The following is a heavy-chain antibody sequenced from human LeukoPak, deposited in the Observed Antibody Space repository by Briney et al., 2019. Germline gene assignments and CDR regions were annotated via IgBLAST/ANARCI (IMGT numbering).Heavy chain of an antibody. CDR1: GGSFSGYY. D-gene: IGHD2-2*01. CDR2: INHSGST. CDR3: ARGGVVVVPAAKRYFQH. J-gene: IGHJ1*01. Sequence: SETLSLTCAVYGGSFSGYYWSWIRQPPGKGLEWIGEINHSGSTNYNPSLKSRVTISVDTSKSQFSLKLSSVTAADTAVYYCARGGVVVVPAAKRYFQHWGQGTLVTVSS. V-gene: IGHV4-34*01.